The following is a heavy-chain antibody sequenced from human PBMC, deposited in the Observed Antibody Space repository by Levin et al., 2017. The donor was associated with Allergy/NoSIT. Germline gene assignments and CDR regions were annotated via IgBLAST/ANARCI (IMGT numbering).Heavy chain of an antibody. CDR1: GFTFSQHW. CDR3: ARGNYGMDG. Sequence: PGGSLRLSCAASGFTFSQHWITWVRQAPGKGLEGVANINPDGSQKYYVASVKGRFTIPSDNAKNSVVLQMNSLTAEDTAVYYCARGNYGMDGWGKGTTVTVSS. J-gene: IGHJ6*04. CDR2: INPDGSQK. V-gene: IGHV3-7*01.